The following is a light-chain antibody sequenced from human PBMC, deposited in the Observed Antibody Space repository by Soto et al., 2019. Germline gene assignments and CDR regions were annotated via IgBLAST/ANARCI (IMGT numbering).Light chain of an antibody. Sequence: QLVLTQPASVSGSPGQSITISCTGTSSDVGGYNYVSWYQQHPGKAPKLMIYDVSNRPSGVSNRFSGSKSGNTASLTISGLQAEDEADYYCSSYTSSSTVGVFGGGTKVTVL. J-gene: IGLJ2*01. CDR2: DVS. CDR1: SSDVGGYNY. V-gene: IGLV2-14*01. CDR3: SSYTSSSTVGV.